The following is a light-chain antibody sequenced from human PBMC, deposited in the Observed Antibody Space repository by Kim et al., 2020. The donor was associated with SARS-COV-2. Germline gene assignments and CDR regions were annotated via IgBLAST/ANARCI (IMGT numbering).Light chain of an antibody. V-gene: IGKV1-NL1*01. J-gene: IGKJ2*01. CDR2: AVS. Sequence: DIQMTQSPSSLSASVGDRVTITCRASQDISDSLAWYRQKPGKAPNLLLSAVSILQSGVPSRFSGSGSGTDYTLTITSLQPEDSATYYCHQYYIVPFTFGQGTKLEI. CDR3: HQYYIVPFT. CDR1: QDISDS.